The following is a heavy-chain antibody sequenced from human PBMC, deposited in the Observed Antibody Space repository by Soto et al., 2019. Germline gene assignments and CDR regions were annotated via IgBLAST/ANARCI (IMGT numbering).Heavy chain of an antibody. Sequence: SVKVSCKASGGTFSSYTISWVRQAPGQGLEWMGRIIPILGIANYAQEFQGRVTITADKSTSTAYMELSSLRSEDTAVYYCARESIAAAGTGYDAFDIWGQGTMVTVSS. CDR3: ARESIAAAGTGYDAFDI. D-gene: IGHD6-13*01. CDR2: IIPILGIA. CDR1: GGTFSSYT. V-gene: IGHV1-69*04. J-gene: IGHJ3*02.